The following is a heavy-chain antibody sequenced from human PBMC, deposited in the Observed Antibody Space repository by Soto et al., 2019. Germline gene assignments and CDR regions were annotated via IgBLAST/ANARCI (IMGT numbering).Heavy chain of an antibody. V-gene: IGHV4-59*01. D-gene: IGHD3-10*01. CDR1: TASISSYS. J-gene: IGHJ4*02. CDR3: AGDYASGSYRFDY. Sequence: SETLSLTXTVSTASISSYSWSWIWQPPGKGLEWIGYVYNSGSTIYNPSLKSRVTISLDTSKNQFSLRLTSVTAADTAVYYCAGDYASGSYRFDYWGQGALVTVSS. CDR2: VYNSGST.